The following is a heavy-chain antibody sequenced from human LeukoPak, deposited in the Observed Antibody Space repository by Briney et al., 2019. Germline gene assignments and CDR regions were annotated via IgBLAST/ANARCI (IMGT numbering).Heavy chain of an antibody. J-gene: IGHJ6*02. CDR1: GFTSIAYA. Sequence: PGGSLRLSWVGSGFTSIAYALTWARQAPGKGLEWVSGISGGGVTTYYADSVKGRFTISRDNSKNTLYLQMNSLRADDTAIYYCARNQQLGGHSYYYYGMDVWGQGTTVTVSS. CDR2: ISGGGVTT. D-gene: IGHD3-16*01. V-gene: IGHV3-23*01. CDR3: ARNQQLGGHSYYYYGMDV.